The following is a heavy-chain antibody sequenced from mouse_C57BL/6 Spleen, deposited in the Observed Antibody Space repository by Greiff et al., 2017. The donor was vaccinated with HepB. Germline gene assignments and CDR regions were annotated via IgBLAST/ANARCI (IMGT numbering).Heavy chain of an antibody. J-gene: IGHJ4*01. CDR1: GFTFSDYG. CDR3: ARRSYSYAMDY. V-gene: IGHV5-17*01. Sequence: EVKLVESGGGLVKPGGSLKLSCAASGFTFSDYGMHWVRQAPEKGLEWVAYISSGSSTIYYADTVKGRFTISRDNAKNTLFLQMTSLRSEDTAMYYCARRSYSYAMDYWGQGTSVTVSS. D-gene: IGHD2-12*01. CDR2: ISSGSSTI.